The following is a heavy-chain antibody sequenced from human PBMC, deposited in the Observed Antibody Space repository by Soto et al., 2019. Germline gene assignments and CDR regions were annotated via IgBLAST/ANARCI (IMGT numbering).Heavy chain of an antibody. CDR1: GYTFTSYN. CDR2: INPLGFST. Sequence: QVQLVQSGAEVKKPGASVKVSCKASGYTFTSYNMHWVRQAPGQGLEWVGMINPLGFSTTYAQKFRGRDTMTGDTAPNTVNKDLPTLRSAHAAVFFGERPAGRVGKLSCFAPGGQGPLVTVPP. V-gene: IGHV1-46*01. D-gene: IGHD1-7*01. J-gene: IGHJ5*02. CDR3: ERPAGRVGKLSCFAP.